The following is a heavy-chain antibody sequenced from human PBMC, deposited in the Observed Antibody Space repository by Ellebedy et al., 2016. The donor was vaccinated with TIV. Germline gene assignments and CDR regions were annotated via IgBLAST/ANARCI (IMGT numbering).Heavy chain of an antibody. CDR3: ARVYGSGSYLYYYYGMDV. CDR2: MNPNSGNT. CDR1: GYTFPSYD. V-gene: IGHV1-8*03. J-gene: IGHJ6*02. D-gene: IGHD3-10*01. Sequence: AASVKVSCKASGYTFPSYDINWVRQATGQGLAWMGWMNPNSGNTGYAQKFQGRVTITRKNSISTAYMELSSLRSEDTAVYYCARVYGSGSYLYYYYGMDVWGQGTTVTVSS.